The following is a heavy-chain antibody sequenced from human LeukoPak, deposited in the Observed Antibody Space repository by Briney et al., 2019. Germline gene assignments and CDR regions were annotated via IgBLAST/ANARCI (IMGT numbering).Heavy chain of an antibody. CDR3: ARVPVDYYGSGYYFDY. V-gene: IGHV4-59*01. CDR2: IYYSGST. J-gene: IGHJ4*02. Sequence: SETLSLTCTVSGGSISSYYWSWIRQPPGKGLEWTGYIYYSGSTNYNPSLKSRVTISVDTSKNQFSLKLSSVTAADTAVYYCARVPVDYYGSGYYFDYWGQGTLVTVSS. D-gene: IGHD3-10*01. CDR1: GGSISSYY.